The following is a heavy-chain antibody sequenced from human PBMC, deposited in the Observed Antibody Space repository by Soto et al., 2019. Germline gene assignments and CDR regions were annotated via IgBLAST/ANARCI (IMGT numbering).Heavy chain of an antibody. CDR3: ALAGEYDVLTFDP. D-gene: IGHD2-21*02. V-gene: IGHV2-5*02. CDR2: IYWDGDK. J-gene: IGHJ5*02. CDR1: GFSLSSYGMG. Sequence: QITLKESGPTLVRPAQTLTLTCGFSGFSLSSYGMGVAWIHQPPGKALEWLALIYWDGDKRYSPSLKDRPAIYKDTSSNQGVLTITNMDPGDTATYFCALAGEYDVLTFDPWGPGTLVTVSS.